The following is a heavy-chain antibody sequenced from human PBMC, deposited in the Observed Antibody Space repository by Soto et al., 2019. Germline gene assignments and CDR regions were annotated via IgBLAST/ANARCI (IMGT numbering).Heavy chain of an antibody. D-gene: IGHD2-8*01. CDR1: GGSISSGGYY. CDR2: IYYSGST. V-gene: IGHV4-31*03. J-gene: IGHJ4*02. CDR3: ARDWCTNGVCRLDY. Sequence: PSETLSLTCTVSGGSISSGGYYWSWIRQHPGKSLEWIGYIYYSGSTYYNPSLKSRVTISVDTSKNQFSLKLSSVTAADTAVYYCARDWCTNGVCRLDYWGQGTLVTVSS.